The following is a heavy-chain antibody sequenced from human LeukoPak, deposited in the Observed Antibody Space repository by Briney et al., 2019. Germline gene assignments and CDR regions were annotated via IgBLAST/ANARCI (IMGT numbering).Heavy chain of an antibody. CDR1: GGSISSHY. D-gene: IGHD3-16*01. V-gene: IGHV4-4*07. Sequence: SETLSLTCTVSGGSISSHYGSWIRQPAGKGLEWSGHIHPSGSANYNHSLKSRVTMSADTSKNQFSLKRNSVTAADTAVYYCARDVGGYWGQGTLVTVSS. J-gene: IGHJ4*02. CDR2: IHPSGSA. CDR3: ARDVGGY.